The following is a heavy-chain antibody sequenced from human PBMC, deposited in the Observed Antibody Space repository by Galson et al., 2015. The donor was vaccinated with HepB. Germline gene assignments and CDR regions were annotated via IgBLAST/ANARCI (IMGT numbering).Heavy chain of an antibody. D-gene: IGHD3-10*01. V-gene: IGHV3-30*14. CDR2: ISYDGRDT. J-gene: IGHJ4*02. CDR1: GFTFHTYP. Sequence: SLRLSCAASGFTFHTYPIHWVRQSPDKGLEWVALISYDGRDTYYADSVKGRFTVSRDNSKNTLFLQMNDLRVEDAAVYYCARGMLWFGGFNLDYWGQGTLVAVSS. CDR3: ARGMLWFGGFNLDY.